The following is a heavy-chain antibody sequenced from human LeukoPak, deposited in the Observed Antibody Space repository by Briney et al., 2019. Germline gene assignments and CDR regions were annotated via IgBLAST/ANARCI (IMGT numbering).Heavy chain of an antibody. Sequence: SETLSLTCTVSGYSISSGYYWGWIRQPPGKGLEWIGSIYHSGSTYYNPSLKSRVTISVDTSKNQFSLKLSSVTAADTAVYYCASGWLHSDPFDYWGQGTLVTVSS. J-gene: IGHJ4*02. CDR1: GYSISSGYY. V-gene: IGHV4-38-2*02. CDR3: ASGWLHSDPFDY. CDR2: IYHSGST. D-gene: IGHD5-24*01.